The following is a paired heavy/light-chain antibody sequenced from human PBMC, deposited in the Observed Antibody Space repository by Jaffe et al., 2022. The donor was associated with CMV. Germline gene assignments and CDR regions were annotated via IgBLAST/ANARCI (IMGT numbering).Heavy chain of an antibody. D-gene: IGHD3-16*01. CDR3: ARAGPYYDSTGYPLFDY. CDR1: GYTFTTYG. CDR2: ISAYNGNT. V-gene: IGHV1-18*01. J-gene: IGHJ4*02. Sequence: QVQLVQSGAEVKKPGASVKVSCTASGYTFTTYGISWVRQAPGQGLEWMGWISAYNGNTNYAQKIQGRVSMTTDTPTTTAYMELRGLMYDDTAVYFCARAGPYYDSTGYPLFDYWGQGTLVTVSS.
Light chain of an antibody. CDR1: QGISTS. Sequence: DIQMTQSPSAMSASVGDRVTITCRASQGISTSLAWFQQKPGKVPERLIYAASTLQSGVPSRFSGSGSGTEFTLTISNLQPEDFATYYCLQHYTYLWTFGQGTKVDI. J-gene: IGKJ1*01. V-gene: IGKV1-17*03. CDR3: LQHYTYLWT. CDR2: AAS.